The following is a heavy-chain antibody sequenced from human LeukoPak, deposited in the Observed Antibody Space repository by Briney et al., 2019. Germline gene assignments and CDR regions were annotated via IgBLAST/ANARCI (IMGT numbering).Heavy chain of an antibody. J-gene: IGHJ4*02. V-gene: IGHV3-53*01. D-gene: IGHD4/OR15-4a*01. CDR1: GFTVSSNS. CDR2: IYSDNT. CDR3: ARRVGAYSHPYDY. Sequence: GGSLRLSCTVSGFTVSSNSMSWVRQAPGKGLEWVSFIYSDNTHYSDSVKGRFTISRDNSKNTLYLQMYSLRAEDTAVYYCARRVGAYSHPYDYWGQGTLVTVSS.